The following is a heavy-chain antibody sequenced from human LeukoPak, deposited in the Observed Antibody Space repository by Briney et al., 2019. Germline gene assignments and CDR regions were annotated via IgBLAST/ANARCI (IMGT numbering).Heavy chain of an antibody. D-gene: IGHD1-26*01. J-gene: IGHJ6*03. CDR2: IIPIFGTA. CDR1: GGTFSSYA. CDR3: ARGGWEQLSKYYYYMDV. Sequence: SVKVSCKASGGTFSSYAISWVRQAPGQGLEWMGGIIPIFGTANYAQKFQGRVTITADESTSTAYMELSSLRSEDTAVYYCARGGWEQLSKYYYYMDVWGKGTTVTISS. V-gene: IGHV1-69*13.